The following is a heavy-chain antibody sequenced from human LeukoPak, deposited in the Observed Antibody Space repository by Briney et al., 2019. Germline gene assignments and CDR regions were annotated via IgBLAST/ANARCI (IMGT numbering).Heavy chain of an antibody. Sequence: GGSLRLSCPAAGFTFSRWWRSWVRRAPGKGLEWVANTKQDGSEKYCVDSVKGRFTISRDNAKNSLYLQMNSLRAEDTAVYYCARDQYSSSSGGRDYWGQGTLVTVSS. V-gene: IGHV3-7*01. J-gene: IGHJ4*02. D-gene: IGHD6-6*01. CDR3: ARDQYSSSSGGRDY. CDR2: TKQDGSEK. CDR1: GFTFSRWW.